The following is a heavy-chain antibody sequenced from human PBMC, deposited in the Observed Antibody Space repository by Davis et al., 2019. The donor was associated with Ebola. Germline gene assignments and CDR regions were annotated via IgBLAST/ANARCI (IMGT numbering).Heavy chain of an antibody. CDR3: ARWSILGQ. V-gene: IGHV3-48*02. Sequence: PGGSLRLPCAASGITFSRYSMNWVRQAPGKGLEWVAFISSGSFTIHYADSVKGRFTISRDNAKNSLFLQMNSLRDEDTAVYYCARWSILGQWGQGTLVTVSS. CDR2: ISSGSFTI. CDR1: GITFSRYS. D-gene: IGHD3-3*01. J-gene: IGHJ4*02.